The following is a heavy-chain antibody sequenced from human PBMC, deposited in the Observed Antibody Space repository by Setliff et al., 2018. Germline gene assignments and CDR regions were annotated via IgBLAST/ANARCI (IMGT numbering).Heavy chain of an antibody. Sequence: GESLKISCKGSGYSFANYWIGWVRQMPGKGLEWMAIIYPDDSDSRHSPSFRGQVTVSADKSINTAYLQWSSLKASDTAMYYCARQPREDWEYYFDYWGQGTLVTV. V-gene: IGHV5-51*01. CDR1: GYSFANYW. CDR2: IYPDDSDS. D-gene: IGHD1-26*01. CDR3: ARQPREDWEYYFDY. J-gene: IGHJ4*02.